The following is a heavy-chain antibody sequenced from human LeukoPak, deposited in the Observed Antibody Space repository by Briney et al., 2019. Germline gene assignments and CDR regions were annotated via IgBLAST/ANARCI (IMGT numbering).Heavy chain of an antibody. CDR2: ISGIGGST. CDR1: GFTFSTYA. CDR3: AKDKSGDFWSGGDAFDI. D-gene: IGHD3-3*01. V-gene: IGHV3-23*01. Sequence: GGSLRLSCAASGFTFSTYAMSWVRQAPGKGLEWVSTISGIGGSTYYTDSVKGRLSISRDNSKNTLYLQMNSLRAEDTAIYYCAKDKSGDFWSGGDAFDIWGQGTRVTVSS. J-gene: IGHJ3*02.